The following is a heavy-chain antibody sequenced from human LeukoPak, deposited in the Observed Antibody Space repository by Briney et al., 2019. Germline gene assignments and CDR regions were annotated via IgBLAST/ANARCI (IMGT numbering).Heavy chain of an antibody. CDR2: ISYDGSNK. Sequence: GRSLRLSCAASGFTFSSYAMHWVRQAPGKGLEWVAVISYDGSNKYYADSVKGRFTISRDNSKNTLYLQMNSLRAGDTAVYYCAREGGYYFDYWGQGTLVTVSS. CDR1: GFTFSSYA. D-gene: IGHD5-12*01. V-gene: IGHV3-30-3*01. J-gene: IGHJ4*02. CDR3: AREGGYYFDY.